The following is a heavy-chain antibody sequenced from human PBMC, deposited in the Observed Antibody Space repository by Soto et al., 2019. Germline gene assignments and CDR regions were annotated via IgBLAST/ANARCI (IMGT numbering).Heavy chain of an antibody. CDR1: GGSISSYY. CDR3: ARSLRQYYDYYYMDV. CDR2: IYYSGST. Sequence: QVQLQESGPGLVKPSETLSLTCTVSGGSISSYYWSWIRQPPGKGLEWIGYIYYSGSTNYNPSLKSRVTISVDTSKNQFSLKLSSVTAADTAVYYCARSLRQYYDYYYMDVWGKGTTVTVSS. V-gene: IGHV4-59*01. D-gene: IGHD3-16*02. J-gene: IGHJ6*03.